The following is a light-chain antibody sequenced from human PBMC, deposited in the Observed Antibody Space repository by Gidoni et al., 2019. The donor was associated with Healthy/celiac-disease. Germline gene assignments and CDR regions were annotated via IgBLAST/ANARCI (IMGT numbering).Light chain of an antibody. CDR1: GSNIGAGYD. J-gene: IGLJ1*01. CDR3: QSYGSSLDGSPYV. V-gene: IGLV1-40*01. Sequence: QSVLTQPPSVSGAPGQRVTISCTGGGSNIGAGYDVHWYQQLPRTAPKLLIYDNNNRPSGVPDRFSGSKSGASASLAITGLQAEDEADYYCQSYGSSLDGSPYVFGTGTKVTVL. CDR2: DNN.